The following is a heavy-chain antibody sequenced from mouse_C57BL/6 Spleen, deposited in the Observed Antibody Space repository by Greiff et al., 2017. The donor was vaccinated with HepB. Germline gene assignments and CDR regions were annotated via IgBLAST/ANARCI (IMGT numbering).Heavy chain of an antibody. V-gene: IGHV5-17*01. CDR2: ISSGSSTI. D-gene: IGHD1-1*01. CDR3: ARDYGSSYESYYAMDY. CDR1: GFTFSDYG. J-gene: IGHJ4*01. Sequence: EVKLMESGGGLVKPGGSLKLSCAASGFTFSDYGMHWVRQAPEKGLEWVAYISSGSSTIYYADTVKGRFTISRDNATNTLFLQMTSLRSEDTAMYYWARDYGSSYESYYAMDYWGQGTSVTVSS.